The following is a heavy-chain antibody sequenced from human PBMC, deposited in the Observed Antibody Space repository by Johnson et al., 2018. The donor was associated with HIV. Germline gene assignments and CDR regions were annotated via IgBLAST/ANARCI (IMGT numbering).Heavy chain of an antibody. CDR3: ARVPNDAFDI. J-gene: IGHJ3*02. CDR2: INWNGGST. CDR1: GIIFSHYG. Sequence: QVQLVESGGGLVQPGGSLRLSCAVSGIIFSHYGMHWVRQAPGKGLEWVSGINWNGGSTYYANSVKGRFTISRDNSKNTLYLQMNSLRAEDTAVYYCARVPNDAFDIWGQGTMVTVSS. V-gene: IGHV3-NL1*01.